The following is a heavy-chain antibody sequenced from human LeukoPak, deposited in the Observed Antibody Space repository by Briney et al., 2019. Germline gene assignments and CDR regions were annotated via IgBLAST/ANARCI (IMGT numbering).Heavy chain of an antibody. CDR2: MNPNSGNT. CDR3: ATMNYGSGSYPFDY. V-gene: IGHV1-8*01. Sequence: ASVTVSCKASGYTFTSYDINWVRQAPGQGLEWMGWMNPNSGNTGYAQKFQGRVTMTRNTSISTAYMELSSLRSEDTAVYYCATMNYGSGSYPFDYWGQGTLVTVSS. CDR1: GYTFTSYD. J-gene: IGHJ4*02. D-gene: IGHD3-10*01.